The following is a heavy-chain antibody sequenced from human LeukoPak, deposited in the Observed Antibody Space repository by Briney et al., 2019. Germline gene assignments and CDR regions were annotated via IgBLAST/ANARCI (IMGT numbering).Heavy chain of an antibody. Sequence: SETLSLTCDVHGGSFRGYSWNWIRQPPGKGLEWIGEINHSGRAKYNPSLKSRVTISLETSNNAFSLKVSSVTAADTAVYYCARQTGSGLFILPGGQGTLVTVSS. J-gene: IGHJ4*02. D-gene: IGHD3/OR15-3a*01. CDR3: ARQTGSGLFILP. V-gene: IGHV4-34*01. CDR2: INHSGRA. CDR1: GGSFRGYS.